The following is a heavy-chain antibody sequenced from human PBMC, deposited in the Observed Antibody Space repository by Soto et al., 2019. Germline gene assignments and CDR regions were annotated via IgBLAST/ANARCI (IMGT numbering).Heavy chain of an antibody. CDR1: GFTLKRLA. CDR2: ISGRGGST. D-gene: IGHD4-17*01. Sequence: GALTLPCSTSGFTLKRLAMSWVRQAPGKGLGGVVAISGRGGSTYYADSVKGRFTISRDNSKNTLYLQMNSPGAEDTAVYYCAKDLMTTVTQFDYWGQGTLVTVSS. J-gene: IGHJ4*02. CDR3: AKDLMTTVTQFDY. V-gene: IGHV3-23*01.